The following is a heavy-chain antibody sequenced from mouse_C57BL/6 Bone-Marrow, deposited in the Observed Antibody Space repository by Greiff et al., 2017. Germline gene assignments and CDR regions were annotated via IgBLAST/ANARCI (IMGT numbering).Heavy chain of an antibody. CDR1: GYTFTSYW. V-gene: IGHV1-55*01. CDR2: IYPGSGST. J-gene: IGHJ4*01. Sequence: QVQLQPPWAELVKPGASVKMSCKASGYTFTSYWITWVKQRPGQGLEWIGDIYPGSGSTNYNEKFKSKATLTVDKSSSTAYMQLSSLTSEDSAVYYCAREGITSRNAMDYWGQGTSVTVSS. CDR3: AREGITSRNAMDY. D-gene: IGHD1-1*01.